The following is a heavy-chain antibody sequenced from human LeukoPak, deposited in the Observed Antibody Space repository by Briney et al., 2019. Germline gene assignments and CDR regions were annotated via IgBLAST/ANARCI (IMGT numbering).Heavy chain of an antibody. D-gene: IGHD1-26*01. Sequence: PGGSLRLSCAASGFTFSNYAMSWARQAPGKGLEWVSVISDSGGTTYYAESVRGRFTISRDNSKNTLFLQMNSLRAEDTAVYYCAKDVEQWAQGVFHIWGQGTMVSVSS. J-gene: IGHJ3*02. CDR2: ISDSGGTT. CDR1: GFTFSNYA. V-gene: IGHV3-23*01. CDR3: AKDVEQWAQGVFHI.